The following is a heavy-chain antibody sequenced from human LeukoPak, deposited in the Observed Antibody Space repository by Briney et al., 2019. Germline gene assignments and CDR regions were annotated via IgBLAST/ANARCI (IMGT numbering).Heavy chain of an antibody. J-gene: IGHJ6*03. D-gene: IGHD3-10*01. V-gene: IGHV4-59*01. Sequence: SETLSLTCTVSGGSISSYYWSWIRQPPGKGLEWIGDIYYSGYTNYNPSLKSRVTISVDTSKNQFSLKLRSVTAADTAVYYCARHRYYYRSGSYYGAPYYMDVWGKGTTVTISS. CDR2: IYYSGYT. CDR3: ARHRYYYRSGSYYGAPYYMDV. CDR1: GGSISSYY.